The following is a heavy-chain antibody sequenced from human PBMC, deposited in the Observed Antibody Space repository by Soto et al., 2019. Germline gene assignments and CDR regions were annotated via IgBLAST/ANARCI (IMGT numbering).Heavy chain of an antibody. Sequence: GGSLRLSCAASGFTLSAYDMHWVRQAEGKGLEWVSALGAADDPYYLVSVKGRFTISRENAKNSLYFQMNNLRAGDTAVYCCARAYSGRLPRRADYYYAMDVWGQGTTVTVSS. CDR2: LGAADDP. CDR1: GFTLSAYD. D-gene: IGHD2-15*01. J-gene: IGHJ6*02. CDR3: ARAYSGRLPRRADYYYAMDV. V-gene: IGHV3-13*05.